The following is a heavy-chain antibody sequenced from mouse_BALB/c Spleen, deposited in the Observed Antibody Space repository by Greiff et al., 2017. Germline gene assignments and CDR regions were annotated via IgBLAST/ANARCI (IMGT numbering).Heavy chain of an antibody. CDR2: ISNGGGST. V-gene: IGHV5-12-2*01. CDR3: ARRAYGNYAAMDY. J-gene: IGHJ4*01. D-gene: IGHD2-1*01. Sequence: DVMLVESGGGLVQPGGSLKLSCAASGFTFSSYTMSWVRQTPEKRLEWVAYISNGGGSTYYPDTVKGRFTISRDNAKNTLYLQMSSLKSEDTAMYYCARRAYGNYAAMDYWGQGTSVTVSS. CDR1: GFTFSSYT.